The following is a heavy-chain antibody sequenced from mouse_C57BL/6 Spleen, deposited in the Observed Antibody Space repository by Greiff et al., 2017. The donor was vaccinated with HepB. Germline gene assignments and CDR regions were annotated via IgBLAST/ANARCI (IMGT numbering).Heavy chain of an antibody. CDR1: GYTFTGYW. CDR3: ARGGEPYYYGSSYVWFAY. Sequence: QVQLQQSGAELMKPGASVKLSCKATGYTFTGYWIEWVKQRPGHGLEWIGEILPGSGSTNYNEKFKGKATFTADTSSNTAYMQLSSLTTEDSAIYYCARGGEPYYYGSSYVWFAYWGQGTLVTVSA. D-gene: IGHD1-1*01. J-gene: IGHJ3*01. CDR2: ILPGSGST. V-gene: IGHV1-9*01.